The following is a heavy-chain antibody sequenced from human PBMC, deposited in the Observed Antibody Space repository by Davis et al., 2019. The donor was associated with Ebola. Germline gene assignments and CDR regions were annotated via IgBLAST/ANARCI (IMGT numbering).Heavy chain of an antibody. CDR2: VNPNAGNT. CDR3: ARGSNFWSSYFMAYFDY. J-gene: IGHJ4*02. Sequence: ASVKVSCKASGYTFTGHYIHWVRQAPGQGLEWMGWVNPNAGNTKYAQNFQGRVTMTSDTSTTTAYMELTRPTFDDTAVYFCARGSNFWSSYFMAYFDYWGQGTLVTVSS. V-gene: IGHV1-2*02. CDR1: GYTFTGHY. D-gene: IGHD3-3*01.